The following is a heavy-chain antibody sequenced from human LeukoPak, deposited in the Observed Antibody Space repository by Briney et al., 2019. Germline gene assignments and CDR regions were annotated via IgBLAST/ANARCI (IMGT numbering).Heavy chain of an antibody. V-gene: IGHV3-15*01. Sequence: GGSLRLSCAASGFTFSNAWLNWVRQAPGKGLEWVGHIKSKTDGGTTDYAAPVKGRFTISRDDSKNTLYLQMNSLKTEDTAVYYCITYLTTDSSGWYWGQGTLVTVSS. CDR3: ITYLTTDSSGWY. CDR1: GFTFSNAW. J-gene: IGHJ4*02. CDR2: IKSKTDGGTT. D-gene: IGHD6-19*01.